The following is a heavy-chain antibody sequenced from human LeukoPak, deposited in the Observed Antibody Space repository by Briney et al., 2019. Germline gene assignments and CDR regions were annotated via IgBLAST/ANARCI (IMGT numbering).Heavy chain of an antibody. Sequence: SETPSLTCTVSGGSISGYYYNWIRQPPGKGLEWIGYIYYSGSTNYNPSPKSRVTISLDTSKNQFSLKLSSVTTADTAVYYCARSVVTLYWYFDLWGRGTLVTVSS. CDR3: ARSVVTLYWYFDL. CDR1: GGSISGYY. J-gene: IGHJ2*01. CDR2: IYYSGST. V-gene: IGHV4-59*01. D-gene: IGHD4-23*01.